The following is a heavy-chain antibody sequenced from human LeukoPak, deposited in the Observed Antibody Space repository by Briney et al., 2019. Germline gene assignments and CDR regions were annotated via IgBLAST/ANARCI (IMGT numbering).Heavy chain of an antibody. CDR3: ARVLYCSSTSCYRGGYSCAPQGYYYYYMDV. D-gene: IGHD2-2*01. V-gene: IGHV1-18*01. Sequence: ASVNVSCKASGYTFTSYVISWVRQAPGQGLEWMGWISAYNGNTNYAQKLQGRVTMTTDTSTSTAYMELRSLRSDDTAVYYCARVLYCSSTSCYRGGYSCAPQGYYYYYMDVWGKGTTVTVSS. CDR2: ISAYNGNT. J-gene: IGHJ6*03. CDR1: GYTFTSYV.